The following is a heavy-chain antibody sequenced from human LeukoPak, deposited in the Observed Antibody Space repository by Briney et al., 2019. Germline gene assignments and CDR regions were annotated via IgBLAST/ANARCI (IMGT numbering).Heavy chain of an antibody. CDR3: TRNSGWYGLS. CDR2: IDYDGGSG. D-gene: IGHD6-19*01. J-gene: IGHJ1*01. Sequence: GGSLRLSCTVSGFTLSSYEMSWIRQAPGKGLEWVSSIDYDGGSGHYADSVKGRFTISRDNSNDTLFLHLNSLRGEDTAVYYCTRNSGWYGLSWGQGTLVTVSS. CDR1: GFTLSSYE. V-gene: IGHV3-23*01.